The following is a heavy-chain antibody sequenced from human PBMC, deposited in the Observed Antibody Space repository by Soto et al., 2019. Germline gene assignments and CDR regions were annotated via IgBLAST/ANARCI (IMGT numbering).Heavy chain of an antibody. J-gene: IGHJ4*02. D-gene: IGHD3-9*01. Sequence: QVQLVESGGGVVQPGRSLRLSCAASGFTFSSYGMHWVRQAPGKGLEWVAVISYDGSNKYYADSVKGRFTISRDNSKNTLYLQMNSLRAEDTAVYYCAKDSSPPSVLRYFDSNPDYWGQGTLVTVSS. CDR3: AKDSSPPSVLRYFDSNPDY. CDR2: ISYDGSNK. V-gene: IGHV3-30*18. CDR1: GFTFSSYG.